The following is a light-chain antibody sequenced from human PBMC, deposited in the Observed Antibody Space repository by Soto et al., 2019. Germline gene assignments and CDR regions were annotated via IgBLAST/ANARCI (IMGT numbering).Light chain of an antibody. V-gene: IGKV3-15*01. Sequence: EIVLTQSPAIRSVSAGERSTLSCTASQSISRSLAWYQQKPGQAPRLLIFDASTRATGIPARFSGSGSGTEFTLTISSLQSEDFALYYCHQYNSWPPGTFGQGTKVDI. CDR3: HQYNSWPPGT. CDR2: DAS. J-gene: IGKJ2*01. CDR1: QSISRS.